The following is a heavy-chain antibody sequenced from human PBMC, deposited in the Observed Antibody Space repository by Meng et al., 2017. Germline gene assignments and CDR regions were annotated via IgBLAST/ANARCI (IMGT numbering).Heavy chain of an antibody. CDR2: IHYSGST. D-gene: IGHD6-19*01. CDR1: GGSVSSGSYY. V-gene: IGHV4-61*01. Sequence: HLWRPGPGLVRPSGSLSLTCAASGGSVSSGSYYWSWIRQPPGKGLEGIGYIHYSGSTNYNPSLKSRVTISVDTSKNQFSLKLSSVTAADTAVYYCARAIAVAGITIDYWGQGTLVTVSS. CDR3: ARAIAVAGITIDY. J-gene: IGHJ4*02.